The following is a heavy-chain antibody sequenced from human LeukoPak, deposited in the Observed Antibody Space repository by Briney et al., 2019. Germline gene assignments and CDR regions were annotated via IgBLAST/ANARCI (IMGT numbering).Heavy chain of an antibody. CDR2: ISSSSSYI. V-gene: IGHV3-21*01. CDR3: ARDAELRYFDWLPDYYYYGMDV. CDR1: GFAFSSYS. D-gene: IGHD3-9*01. J-gene: IGHJ6*02. Sequence: PGGSLRLSCAASGFAFSSYSMNWVRQAPGKGLEWVSSISSSSSYIYYADSVKGRFTISRDNAKNSLYLQMNSLRVEDTAVYYCARDAELRYFDWLPDYYYYGMDVWGQGTTVTASS.